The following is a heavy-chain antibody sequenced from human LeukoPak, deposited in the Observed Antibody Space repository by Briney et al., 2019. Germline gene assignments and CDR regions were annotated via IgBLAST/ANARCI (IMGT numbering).Heavy chain of an antibody. CDR3: AREGGYYEYYFDY. CDR1: GFTFSSYS. V-gene: IGHV3-21*01. CDR2: ISSSSSYI. D-gene: IGHD3-22*01. J-gene: IGHJ4*02. Sequence: GGSLRLSCAASGFTFSSYSMNWVRQAPGKGLEWVSSISSSSSYIYYADSVKGRFTIPRDNAKNSLYLQMNSLRAEDTAVYYCAREGGYYEYYFDYWGQGTLVTVSS.